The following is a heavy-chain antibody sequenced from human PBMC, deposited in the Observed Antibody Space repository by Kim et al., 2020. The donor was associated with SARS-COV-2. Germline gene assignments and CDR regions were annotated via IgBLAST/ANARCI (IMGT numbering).Heavy chain of an antibody. CDR2: ISSSSSTI. J-gene: IGHJ4*02. D-gene: IGHD6-19*01. CDR1: GFTFSSYS. Sequence: GGSLRLSCAASGFTFSSYSMNWVRQAPGKGLEWVSYISSSSSTIYYADSVKGRFTISRDNAKNSLYLQMNSLRAEDTAVYYCARGNYYSSGWLDYWGQGTLVTVSS. V-gene: IGHV3-48*04. CDR3: ARGNYYSSGWLDY.